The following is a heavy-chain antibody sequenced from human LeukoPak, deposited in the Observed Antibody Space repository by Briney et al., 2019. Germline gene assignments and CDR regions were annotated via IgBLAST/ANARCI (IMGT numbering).Heavy chain of an antibody. J-gene: IGHJ5*02. Sequence: ASVKVSCKASGYTFTSYYMHWVRQAPGQGLEWMGIINPSGGSTSYAQKFQGRVTMTRDTSTSTVYMELSSLRAEDTAVYYCALGRGFYDLFDPWGQGTLVTVSS. CDR2: INPSGGST. CDR3: ALGRGFYDLFDP. V-gene: IGHV1-46*01. CDR1: GYTFTSYY. D-gene: IGHD3-10*01.